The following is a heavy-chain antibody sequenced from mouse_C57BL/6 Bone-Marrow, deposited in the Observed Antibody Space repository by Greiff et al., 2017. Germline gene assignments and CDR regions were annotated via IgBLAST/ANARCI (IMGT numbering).Heavy chain of an antibody. V-gene: IGHV5-9*01. D-gene: IGHD1-1*01. CDR3: ARPHYYGSRSFDY. CDR2: ISGGGGNT. J-gene: IGHJ2*01. CDR1: GFTFSSYT. Sequence: EVQRVESGGGLVKPGGSLKLSCATSGFTFSSYTMSWVRQTPEKRLEWVATISGGGGNTYYPDSVKGRFTISRDNAKNTLYLQMSRLRYEDTALYDCARPHYYGSRSFDYWGQGTTLTVSS.